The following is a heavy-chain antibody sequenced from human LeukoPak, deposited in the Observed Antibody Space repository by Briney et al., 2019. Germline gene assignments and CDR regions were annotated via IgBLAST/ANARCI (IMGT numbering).Heavy chain of an antibody. V-gene: IGHV4-34*01. CDR1: GGYFSGFY. CDR2: ISYSGST. J-gene: IGHJ6*03. Sequence: PSETLSLTCVVDGGYFSGFYWTWIRQAPGKGLEWIGEISYSGSTKHNPSLKSRVTMSVDKSKNQFSLKLTSVTAADTAVYYCARAHPNYYYYMDVWGKGATVTVSS. CDR3: ARAHPNYYYYMDV.